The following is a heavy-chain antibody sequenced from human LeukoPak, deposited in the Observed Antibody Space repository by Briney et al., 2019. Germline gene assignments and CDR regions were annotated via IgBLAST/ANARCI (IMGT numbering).Heavy chain of an antibody. CDR3: ARLKQQLAYYYGMDV. Sequence: SETLSLTCAVYGGSFSGYYWSWIRQPPGKGLEWIGEINHSGSTNYNPSLKSRVTISVDTSKNQFSLKLSSVTAADTAVYYCARLKQQLAYYYGMDVWGQGTTVTVSS. V-gene: IGHV4-34*01. CDR2: INHSGST. CDR1: GGSFSGYY. J-gene: IGHJ6*02. D-gene: IGHD6-13*01.